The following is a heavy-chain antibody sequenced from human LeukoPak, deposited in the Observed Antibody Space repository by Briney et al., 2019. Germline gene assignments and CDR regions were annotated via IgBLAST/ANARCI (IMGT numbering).Heavy chain of an antibody. J-gene: IGHJ4*02. D-gene: IGHD3-10*01. Sequence: TLSLTCTVSGDSISSGDYYWSWIRQPAGKGLEWIGRIYTSESTNYNPSLKSRVTISVDTSRNQFSLKLSSVTAADTAVYYCARGLWFGDENPPYFDYWGQGILVTVSS. CDR3: ARGLWFGDENPPYFDY. CDR2: IYTSEST. CDR1: GDSISSGDYY. V-gene: IGHV4-61*02.